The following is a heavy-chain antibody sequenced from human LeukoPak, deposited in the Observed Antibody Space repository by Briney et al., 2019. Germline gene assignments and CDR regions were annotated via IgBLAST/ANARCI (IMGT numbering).Heavy chain of an antibody. CDR3: ARDRSGYFDL. J-gene: IGHJ2*01. Sequence: GRSLRLSCAASGSTFSSYSMNWVRQAPGKGLEWVSSISSSSSYIYYADSVKGRFTISRDNAKNSLYLQMNSLRAEDTAVYYCARDRSGYFDLWGRGTLVTVSS. CDR1: GSTFSSYS. CDR2: ISSSSSYI. V-gene: IGHV3-21*01.